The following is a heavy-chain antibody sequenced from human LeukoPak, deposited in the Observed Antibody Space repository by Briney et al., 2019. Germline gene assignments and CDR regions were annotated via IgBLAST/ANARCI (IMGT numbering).Heavy chain of an antibody. CDR1: GGSISSSSYY. J-gene: IGHJ5*02. CDR2: IYYSGST. Sequence: SETLSLTCTVSGGSISSSSYYWGWIRQPPGKGLEWIGSIYYSGSTYYNPSLKSRVTISVDTSKNQFSLKLSSVTAADTAAYYCARHPAIGGWYRAWGQGTLVTVSS. CDR3: ARHPAIGGWYRA. D-gene: IGHD6-19*01. V-gene: IGHV4-39*01.